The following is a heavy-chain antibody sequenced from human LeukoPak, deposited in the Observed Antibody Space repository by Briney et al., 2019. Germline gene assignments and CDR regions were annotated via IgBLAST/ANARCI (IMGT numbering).Heavy chain of an antibody. CDR2: NSSSSSYT. J-gene: IGHJ4*02. CDR3: AAGTAADY. V-gene: IGHV3-11*03. CDR1: GIPFSDFY. D-gene: IGHD6-25*01. Sequence: GGSLRLSCVVAGIPFSDFYMNWIRQAPGRGLEWISYNSSSSSYTDYAESVKGRFTISRDNAKSALYLQMNDLRVEDTAVYYCAAGTAADYWGQGTLVIVSS.